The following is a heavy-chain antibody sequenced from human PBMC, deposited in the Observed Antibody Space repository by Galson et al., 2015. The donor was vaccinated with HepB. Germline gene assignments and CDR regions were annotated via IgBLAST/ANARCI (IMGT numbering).Heavy chain of an antibody. Sequence: SVKASCKASGYTFTSYYMHWVRQAPGQGLEWMGIINPSGGSTSYAQKFQGRVTMTRDTSTSTVYMELSSLRSEDTAVYYCARAMITSASPWQRAYDYWGQGTLVTVSS. CDR2: INPSGGST. CDR3: ARAMITSASPWQRAYDY. D-gene: IGHD6-25*01. CDR1: GYTFTSYY. V-gene: IGHV1-46*03. J-gene: IGHJ4*02.